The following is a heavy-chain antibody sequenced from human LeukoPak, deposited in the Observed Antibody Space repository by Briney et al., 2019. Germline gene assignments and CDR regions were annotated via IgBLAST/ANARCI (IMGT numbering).Heavy chain of an antibody. D-gene: IGHD3-10*01. CDR3: AKDPGTMVRGVARAFDI. V-gene: IGHV3-30*02. CDR2: IRYDGSKK. CDR1: GFTFSSYG. J-gene: IGHJ3*02. Sequence: GGSLRLSCAASGFTFSSYGMHWVRQAPGKGLEWVAFIRYDGSKKYYADSVKGRFTISRDNSKNTLYLQMNSLRAEDTAVYYCAKDPGTMVRGVARAFDIWGQGTMVTVSS.